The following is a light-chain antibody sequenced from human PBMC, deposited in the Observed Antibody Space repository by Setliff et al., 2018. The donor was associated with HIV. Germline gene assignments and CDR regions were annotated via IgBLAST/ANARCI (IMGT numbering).Light chain of an antibody. CDR1: SSDVGGYNF. CDR3: SSYTGSTTPYV. J-gene: IGLJ1*01. Sequence: ASVSGSPGQSITISCTGTSSDVGGYNFVSRYQQHPGKAPKLMIYEVSTRPSGVSNRFSGAKSGNAASLTISGLQAEDEADYYCSSYTGSTTPYVVGTGTKV. V-gene: IGLV2-14*01. CDR2: EVS.